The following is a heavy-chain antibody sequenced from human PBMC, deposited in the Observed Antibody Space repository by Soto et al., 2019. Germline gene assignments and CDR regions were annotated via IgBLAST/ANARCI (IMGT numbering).Heavy chain of an antibody. V-gene: IGHV1-18*01. J-gene: IGHJ6*02. Sequence: ASVKFPCCAAGCTFTSYCFSCGRQPPAQEREEMGWNSNYNGNTNYAQNLKSRVTMTTDTSTSTAYMELRSLRSDDTAVYYCARDPAGAAPVFYYGMDVWGQGTTVTVSS. CDR3: ARDPAGAAPVFYYGMDV. D-gene: IGHD2-15*01. CDR1: GCTFTSYC. CDR2: NSNYNGNT.